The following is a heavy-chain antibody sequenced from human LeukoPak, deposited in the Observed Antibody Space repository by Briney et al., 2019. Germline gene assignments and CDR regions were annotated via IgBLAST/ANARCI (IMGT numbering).Heavy chain of an antibody. Sequence: SETLSLTCTVSGGSISSYYWSWIRQPAGKGLEWIGRIYTSGSTNYNPSLKSRVTMSVDTSKNQFSLKLSSVTAADTAVYYCARAATTYYYGRGPYYFDYWGQGTLVTVSS. CDR3: ARAATTYYYGRGPYYFDY. D-gene: IGHD3-10*01. CDR1: GGSISSYY. CDR2: IYTSGST. V-gene: IGHV4-4*07. J-gene: IGHJ4*02.